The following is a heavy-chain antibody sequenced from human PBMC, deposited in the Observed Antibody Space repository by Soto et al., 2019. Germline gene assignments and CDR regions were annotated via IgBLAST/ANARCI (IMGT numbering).Heavy chain of an antibody. CDR1: GYTFTNYG. V-gene: IGHV1-18*01. CDR2: ISAYKGHT. CDR3: ARGGGGSNPLGY. D-gene: IGHD3-10*01. J-gene: IGHJ4*02. Sequence: QVQLVQSGPEVKKPGASVKVSCKASGYTFTNYGFNWVRQAPGQGLEWMGWISAYKGHTKYSQILQGRVIMTTDPTTSTAYMELRRLTSDATAVYYCARGGGGSNPLGYWGQGTLVTVSS.